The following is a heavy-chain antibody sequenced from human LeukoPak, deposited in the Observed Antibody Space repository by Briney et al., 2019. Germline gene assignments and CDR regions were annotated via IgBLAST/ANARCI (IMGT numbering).Heavy chain of an antibody. J-gene: IGHJ3*02. CDR3: VKGMNGYDI. Sequence: PSETLSLTCTVSGGSISSYYWSWIRQPAGKGLEWIGYVYYTGSSDYNPSLKSRVTISVDTSKNQFSLKLSSVTAADTAVYYCVKGMNGYDIWGQGTMVTVSS. V-gene: IGHV4-59*01. CDR1: GGSISSYY. CDR2: VYYTGSS.